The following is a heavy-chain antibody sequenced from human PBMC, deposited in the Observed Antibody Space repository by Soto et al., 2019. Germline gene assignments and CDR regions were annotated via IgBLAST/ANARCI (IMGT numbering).Heavy chain of an antibody. D-gene: IGHD6-13*01. J-gene: IGHJ6*02. V-gene: IGHV4-4*02. CDR3: ARDRRQQLVQYYYYGMDV. CDR2: IYHSGST. CDR1: GGSISSSNW. Sequence: PSETLSLTCAVSGGSISSSNWWSWVRQPPGKGLEWIGEIYHSGSTNYNPSLKSRVTISVDKSKNQFSLKLSSVTAADTAVYYCARDRRQQLVQYYYYGMDVWGQGTTVTVSS.